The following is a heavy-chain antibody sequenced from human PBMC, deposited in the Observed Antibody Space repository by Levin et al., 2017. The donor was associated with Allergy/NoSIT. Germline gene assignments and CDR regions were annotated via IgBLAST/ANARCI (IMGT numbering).Heavy chain of an antibody. CDR3: ARFNCSSTSCYGDFYYYYGMDV. V-gene: IGHV1-2*02. Sequence: ASVKVSCKASGYTFTGYYMHWVRQAPGQGLDWMGWINPNSGATKYAQKFQGRVTMTRDTSISTAYMDLSSLRSDDTAVYYCARFNCSSTSCYGDFYYYYGMDVWGQGTTVTVSS. J-gene: IGHJ6*02. CDR2: INPNSGAT. CDR1: GYTFTGYY. D-gene: IGHD2-2*01.